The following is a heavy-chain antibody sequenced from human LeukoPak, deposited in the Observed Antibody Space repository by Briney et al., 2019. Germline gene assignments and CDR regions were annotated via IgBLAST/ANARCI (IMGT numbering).Heavy chain of an antibody. Sequence: GSLRVSCADSGFTVSSYSMNWVRQAPGKGLEWVANMKQDGGEKYYVASVKGRFTISRDNAKNSLYVQMNSLRGEDTAVYYCARNLHDYWGQGTLVTVSS. CDR1: GFTVSSYS. V-gene: IGHV3-7*01. J-gene: IGHJ4*02. CDR3: ARNLHDY. CDR2: MKQDGGEK.